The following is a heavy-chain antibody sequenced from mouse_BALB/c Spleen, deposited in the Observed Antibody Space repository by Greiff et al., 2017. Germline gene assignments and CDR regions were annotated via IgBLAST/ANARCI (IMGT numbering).Heavy chain of an antibody. CDR3: ARGRGDGYWFAY. CDR1: GFTFSSYA. Sequence: EVKVEESGGGLVKPGGSLKLSCAASGFTFSSYAMSWVRQTPEKRLEWVASISSGGSTYYPDSVKGRFTISRDNARNILYLQMSSLRSEDTAMYYCARGRGDGYWFAYWGQGTLVTVSA. D-gene: IGHD2-3*01. J-gene: IGHJ3*01. CDR2: ISSGGST. V-gene: IGHV5-6-5*01.